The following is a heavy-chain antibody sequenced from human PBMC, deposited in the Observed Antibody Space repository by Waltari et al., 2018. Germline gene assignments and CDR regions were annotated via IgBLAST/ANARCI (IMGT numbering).Heavy chain of an antibody. CDR1: GGTFSSYA. CDR3: ARTNYGDYVRDGAFDI. J-gene: IGHJ3*02. CDR2: IIPIFGTS. Sequence: QVQLVQSGAEVKKPGSSVKVSCKASGGTFSSYAISWVRQAPGQGLEWMGGIIPIFGTSNYAQKFQGSVTITADEATSTAYMDLSSLRSEDTAVYYCARTNYGDYVRDGAFDIWGQGTMVTVSS. D-gene: IGHD4-17*01. V-gene: IGHV1-69*13.